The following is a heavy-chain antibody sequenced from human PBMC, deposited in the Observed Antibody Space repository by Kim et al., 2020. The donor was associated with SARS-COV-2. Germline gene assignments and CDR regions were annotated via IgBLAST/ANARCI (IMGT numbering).Heavy chain of an antibody. CDR3: ARRLRLKSRGGYYYGMDV. Sequence: GGSLRLSCAASGFTFSSYDMHWVRQATGKGLEWVSAIGTAGDTYYPGSVKGRFTISRENAKNSLYLQMNSLRAGDTAVYYCARRLRLKSRGGYYYGMDVWGQGTTVTVSS. V-gene: IGHV3-13*04. D-gene: IGHD2-21*02. J-gene: IGHJ6*02. CDR1: GFTFSSYD. CDR2: IGTAGDT.